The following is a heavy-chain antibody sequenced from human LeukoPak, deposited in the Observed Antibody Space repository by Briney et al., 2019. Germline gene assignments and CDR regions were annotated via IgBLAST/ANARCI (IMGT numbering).Heavy chain of an antibody. CDR1: GGSISSSSYF. D-gene: IGHD3-22*01. CDR3: ARGSTYYESSGQVPFDY. J-gene: IGHJ4*02. V-gene: IGHV3-48*01. Sequence: ETLSLTCTVSGGSISSSSYFWGWVRQAPGKGLEWVSYISGSSGIIDYADSVRGRFTISRDNAKNSLYLQMNSLRAEDTAVYYCARGSTYYESSGQVPFDYWGQGTLVTVSS. CDR2: ISGSSGII.